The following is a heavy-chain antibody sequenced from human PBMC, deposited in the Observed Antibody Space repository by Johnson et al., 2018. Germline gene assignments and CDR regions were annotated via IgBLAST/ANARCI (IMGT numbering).Heavy chain of an antibody. D-gene: IGHD2-2*01. CDR3: ARGVGDIVVVPAAISAGYYGMDV. Sequence: QVQLRQWGAGLLKPSETLSLTCAVYGGSFSGYYWSWIRQPPGKGLEWSAEINHSGSTNDTPSRQSRGTQSVDTSKDQSSMKLDSVTAAATAGYYGARGVGDIVVVPAAISAGYYGMDVWGQGTTVTVSS. V-gene: IGHV4-34*01. CDR1: GGSFSGYY. J-gene: IGHJ6*02. CDR2: INHSGST.